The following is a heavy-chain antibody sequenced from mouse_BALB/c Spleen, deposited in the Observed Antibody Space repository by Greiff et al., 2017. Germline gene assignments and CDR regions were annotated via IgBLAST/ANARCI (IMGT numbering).Heavy chain of an antibody. J-gene: IGHJ4*01. CDR1: GYTFTSYY. Sequence: QVQLQQSGAELVKPGASVKLSCKASGYTFTSYYMYWVKQRPGQGLEWIGEINPSNGGTNFNEKFKSKATLTVDKSSSTAYMQLSSLTSEDSAVYYCTRWGTWIYAMDYWGQGTSVTVSS. V-gene: IGHV1S81*02. CDR3: TRWGTWIYAMDY. CDR2: INPSNGGT.